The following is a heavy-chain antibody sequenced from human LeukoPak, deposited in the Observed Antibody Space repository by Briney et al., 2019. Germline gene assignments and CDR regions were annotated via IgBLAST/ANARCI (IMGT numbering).Heavy chain of an antibody. J-gene: IGHJ4*02. Sequence: GGSLRLSCAASGLTFSDYYMSWIRQAPGKGLEWVSYISSSSSYTNYADSVKGRFTISRDNAKNSLYLQMNSLRAEDTAVYYCARVMSGSYRSFDYWGQGTLVTVSS. CDR1: GLTFSDYY. V-gene: IGHV3-11*05. D-gene: IGHD1-26*01. CDR2: ISSSSSYT. CDR3: ARVMSGSYRSFDY.